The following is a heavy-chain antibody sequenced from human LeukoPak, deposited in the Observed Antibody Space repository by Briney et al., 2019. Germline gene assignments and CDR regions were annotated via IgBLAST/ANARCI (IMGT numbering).Heavy chain of an antibody. D-gene: IGHD3-3*01. CDR1: GGSFSGYY. CDR2: INHSGST. V-gene: IGHV4-34*01. J-gene: IGHJ4*02. Sequence: SETLSLTCAVYGGSFSGYYWSWIRQPPGKGLEWIGEINHSGSTNYNPSLKSRVTMSVDTSKNQFSLKLSSVTAADTAVYYCARGPWSGYPFDYWGQGTLVTVSS. CDR3: ARGPWSGYPFDY.